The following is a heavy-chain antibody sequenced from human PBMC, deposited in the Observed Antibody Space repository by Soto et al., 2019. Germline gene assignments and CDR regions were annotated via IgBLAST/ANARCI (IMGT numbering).Heavy chain of an antibody. CDR1: GGSISSYY. Sequence: SETLSLTCTVSGGSISSYYWSWIRQPPGKGLEWIGYIYYSGSTNYNPSLKSRVTISVDTSKNQFSLKLSSVTAADTAVYYCASLITMVRGVITNDYWGQGTLVTVSS. CDR3: ASLITMVRGVITNDY. D-gene: IGHD3-10*01. J-gene: IGHJ4*02. CDR2: IYYSGST. V-gene: IGHV4-59*01.